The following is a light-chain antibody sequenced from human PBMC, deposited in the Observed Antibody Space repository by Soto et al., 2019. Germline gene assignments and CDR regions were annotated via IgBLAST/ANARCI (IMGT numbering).Light chain of an antibody. CDR2: YDS. V-gene: IGLV3-21*04. Sequence: SYELTQPPSVSEAPGKTARINCGGNNIGSKSVHWYQQKPGQAPVLVIYYDSDRPSGIPERFSGSNSGNTATLTISRVEAGDEADYYCQVWDSSSDHPHVVFGGGTKLTVL. CDR1: NIGSKS. J-gene: IGLJ2*01. CDR3: QVWDSSSDHPHVV.